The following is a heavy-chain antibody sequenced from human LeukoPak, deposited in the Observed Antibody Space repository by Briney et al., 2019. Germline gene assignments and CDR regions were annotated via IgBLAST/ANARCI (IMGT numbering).Heavy chain of an antibody. Sequence: SETLSLTCAVYGGSFSANYWSWVRQPPGKGLEWVGEIYYRGNTNYNPSLKSRVTISVDTSQNQFSPKLISVTAADTAVYYCASARWDFWGQGVLVTVSS. CDR2: IYYRGNT. V-gene: IGHV4-34*01. J-gene: IGHJ4*02. CDR1: GGSFSANY. D-gene: IGHD5-24*01. CDR3: ASARWDF.